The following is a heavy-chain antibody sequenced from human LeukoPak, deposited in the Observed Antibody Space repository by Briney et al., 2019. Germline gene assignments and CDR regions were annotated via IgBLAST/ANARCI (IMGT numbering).Heavy chain of an antibody. CDR3: ASLLTYFDY. CDR2: IYYSGST. CDR1: GGFFGGYH. V-gene: IGHV4-34*01. Sequence: SETLSLTCAVYGGFFGGYHWGWIRQPPGKGLEWIASIYYSGSTYYSPSLKSRVTISVDTSKNQFSLKMSSVIAADTAVYYCASLLTYFDYWGQGTLVTVSS. J-gene: IGHJ4*02. D-gene: IGHD3-9*01.